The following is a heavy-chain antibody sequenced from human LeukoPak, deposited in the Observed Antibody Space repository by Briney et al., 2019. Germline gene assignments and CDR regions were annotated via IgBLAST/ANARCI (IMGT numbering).Heavy chain of an antibody. CDR3: AVNSTKHTFDI. J-gene: IGHJ3*02. Sequence: SETLCLTCTVSGGSMSPFYWSWIRQSPGKGLEWIGSIYYSGGTNYNPSLKSRVTISVDTSKNQFSLELSSVTAADTAVYYCAVNSTKHTFDIWGQGTMVTVSS. D-gene: IGHD1-1*01. CDR1: GGSMSPFY. V-gene: IGHV4-59*08. CDR2: IYYSGGT.